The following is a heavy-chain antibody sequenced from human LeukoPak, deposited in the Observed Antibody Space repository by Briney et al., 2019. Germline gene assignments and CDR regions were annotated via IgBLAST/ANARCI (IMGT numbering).Heavy chain of an antibody. Sequence: SETLSLTCTVSGGSISSGGDYWSWIRQHPGKGLEWIGYIYYTGSTYYNPSLKSRVTISVDTSKNQFSLKLSSVTAADTAVYYCARGRFLESSAYYYYYMDVWGKGTTVTVSS. D-gene: IGHD3-3*01. J-gene: IGHJ6*03. CDR2: IYYTGST. CDR3: ARGRFLESSAYYYYYMDV. V-gene: IGHV4-31*03. CDR1: GGSISSGGDY.